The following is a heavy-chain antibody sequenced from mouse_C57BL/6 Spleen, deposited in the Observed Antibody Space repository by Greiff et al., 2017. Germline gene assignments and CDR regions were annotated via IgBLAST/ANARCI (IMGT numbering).Heavy chain of an antibody. D-gene: IGHD1-1*01. CDR1: GYTFTSYT. CDR2: INPSRGYT. J-gene: IGHJ2*01. V-gene: IGHV1-4*01. CDR3: ASFIYDYALYYLDY. Sequence: QVQLQQSGAELARPGASVKMSCKASGYTFTSYTMHWVKQRPGQGLEWIGYINPSRGYTKYNQKFKDKATLTADKSSSTAYMQLSSLTSEDSAVYYCASFIYDYALYYLDYWGQGTTLTVAS.